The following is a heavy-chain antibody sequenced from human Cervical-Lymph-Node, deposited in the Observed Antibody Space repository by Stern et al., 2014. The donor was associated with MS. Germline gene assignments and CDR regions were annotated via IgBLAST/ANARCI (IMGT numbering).Heavy chain of an antibody. CDR1: GGSITNYY. D-gene: IGHD2/OR15-2a*01. J-gene: IGHJ4*01. Sequence: QMQLQESGAGLVKPSETLSLTCTVSGGSITNYYWSWIRQAPGKGLEWIGYIYYSGSTNDNPSRKSRVTIAVDTSKNQCSLKLSSVTAADTAVYYCARDKGMFFLWGQGTLVTVSS. CDR3: ARDKGMFFL. CDR2: IYYSGST. V-gene: IGHV4-59*01.